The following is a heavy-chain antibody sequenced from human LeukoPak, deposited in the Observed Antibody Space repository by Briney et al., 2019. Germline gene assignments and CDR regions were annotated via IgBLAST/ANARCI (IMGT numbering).Heavy chain of an antibody. J-gene: IGHJ4*02. D-gene: IGHD5-12*01. Sequence: GGSLRLSCAASGFTFRNHGMYWVRQAPGKGLEWVAVIWYDGSNKYYGDSVKGRFTISRDNSKNTLYLQMNSLRVEDTAVYYCARDIGGFYRGYGDSWGQGILVTVSS. V-gene: IGHV3-33*01. CDR1: GFTFRNHG. CDR3: ARDIGGFYRGYGDS. CDR2: IWYDGSNK.